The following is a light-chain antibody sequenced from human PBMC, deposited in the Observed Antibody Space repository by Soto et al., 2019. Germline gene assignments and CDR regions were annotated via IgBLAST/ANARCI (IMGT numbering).Light chain of an antibody. J-gene: IGKJ1*01. CDR1: QSVRNW. CDR2: DSS. V-gene: IGKV1-5*01. Sequence: DIQMTQSPSTLSASVGDRVTITCRASQSVRNWLAWYQQKPGRAPQLLIYDSSTLEPGVPSRFGGSGSGTEFTLTINGLQPDDFATYYCQQYDGYSPQTFGQGDQGGYQ. CDR3: QQYDGYSPQT.